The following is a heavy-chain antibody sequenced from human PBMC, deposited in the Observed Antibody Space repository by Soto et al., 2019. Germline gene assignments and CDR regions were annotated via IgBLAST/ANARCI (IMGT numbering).Heavy chain of an antibody. CDR2: LYSSGTT. D-gene: IGHD1-26*01. Sequence: QVQLQESGPGLVKPSDTLSIPCTVSDGSVSSGSYYLSWILQPPGKGLEWIGYLYSSGTTNYNPSLKSPVTISVDTSKNKFALKLTSVTAADTAVYYCARDSYAWFDSWGQGTLVTVSS. J-gene: IGHJ5*01. CDR1: DGSVSSGSYY. V-gene: IGHV4-61*01. CDR3: ARDSYAWFDS.